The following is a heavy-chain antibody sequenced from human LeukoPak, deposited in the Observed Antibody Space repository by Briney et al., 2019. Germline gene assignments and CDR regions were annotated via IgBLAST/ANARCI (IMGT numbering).Heavy chain of an antibody. Sequence: GSSVKVSCKASGGTFSSYAISWVRQAPGHGLEWMGRIIPILRIANYAQKFQGRATITADKSTSTAYMELSSLRSEDTAVYYCASGYSSGWSTEDYYYGMDVWGQGTTVTVSS. J-gene: IGHJ6*02. V-gene: IGHV1-69*04. CDR2: IIPILRIA. CDR1: GGTFSSYA. CDR3: ASGYSSGWSTEDYYYGMDV. D-gene: IGHD6-19*01.